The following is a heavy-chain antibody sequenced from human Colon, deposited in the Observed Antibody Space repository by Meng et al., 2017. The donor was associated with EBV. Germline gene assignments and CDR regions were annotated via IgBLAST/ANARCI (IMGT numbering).Heavy chain of an antibody. CDR3: ATVKFYSGYKIDFLEMDYFDY. CDR1: GYGFIKFA. D-gene: IGHD5-12*01. J-gene: IGHJ4*02. CDR2: LNAGTGNT. Sequence: QVQLVQSGAEGKKPGASVRASVQASGYGFIKFAIHWVRQAPGQRPEWMGWLNAGTGNTKYSQKFQGRVTFTRDTSATTAYMELNSLTSEDTSVYYCATVKFYSGYKIDFLEMDYFDYWGQGTLVTVAS. V-gene: IGHV1-3*01.